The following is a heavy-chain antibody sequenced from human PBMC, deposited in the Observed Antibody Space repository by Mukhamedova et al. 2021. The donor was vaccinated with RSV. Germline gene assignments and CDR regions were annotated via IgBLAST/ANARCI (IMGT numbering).Heavy chain of an antibody. J-gene: IGHJ6*02. CDR2: ISPNSGAT. CDR3: ARGAIVAVPPNGPEDV. V-gene: IGHV1-2*06. D-gene: IGHD2-2*01. Sequence: GLEWMGRISPNSGATNSAQKFHGRVTMTCDTSVGTAYMELSSLRSDDTAVYYCARGAIVAVPPNGPEDVWGQGTTVSVS.